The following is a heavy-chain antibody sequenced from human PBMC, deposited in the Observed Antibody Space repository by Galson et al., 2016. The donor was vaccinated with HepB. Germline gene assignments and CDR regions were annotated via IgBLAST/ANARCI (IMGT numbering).Heavy chain of an antibody. CDR3: ARGARPMTAVMHRRGQLDC. CDR2: VNYSGSN. J-gene: IGHJ4*02. V-gene: IGHV4-39*07. CDR1: GGSISSSDYF. D-gene: IGHD4-17*01. Sequence: DTLSLTCTVSGGSISSSDYFWVWIRQSPWKGLEWIASVNYSGSNYYNPSLKSRVTISVDTSKHQFSLNLGSVTDADTAVYYCARGARPMTAVMHRRGQLDCWGQGTLVTVSA.